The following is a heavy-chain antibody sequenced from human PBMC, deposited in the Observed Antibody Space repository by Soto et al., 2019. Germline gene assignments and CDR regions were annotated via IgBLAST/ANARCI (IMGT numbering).Heavy chain of an antibody. CDR2: ISGSGGST. CDR1: GFTFSSYA. V-gene: IGHV3-23*01. Sequence: GGSLRLSCGASGFTFSSYAMSWVRQAPGKGLEWVSAISGSGGSTYYADSVKGRFTISRDNSKNTLYLQMNSLRAEDTAVYYSAKDRLPWIAAEIEYWGQGTLVTVSS. J-gene: IGHJ4*02. D-gene: IGHD6-13*01. CDR3: AKDRLPWIAAEIEY.